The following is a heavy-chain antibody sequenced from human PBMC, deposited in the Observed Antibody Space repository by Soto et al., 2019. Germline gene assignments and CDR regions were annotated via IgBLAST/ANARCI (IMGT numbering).Heavy chain of an antibody. J-gene: IGHJ6*03. V-gene: IGHV4-34*01. Sequence: SETLSLTCAVYGGSFSGYYWSWIRQPPGKGLEWIGEINHSGSTNYNPSLKSRVTISVETSKNQFSLKLSSVTAADTAVYYCARGHYPTRPLGVRGVNYYYYYYMDVWGKGTTVTVSS. D-gene: IGHD3-10*01. CDR1: GGSFSGYY. CDR2: INHSGST. CDR3: ARGHYPTRPLGVRGVNYYYYYYMDV.